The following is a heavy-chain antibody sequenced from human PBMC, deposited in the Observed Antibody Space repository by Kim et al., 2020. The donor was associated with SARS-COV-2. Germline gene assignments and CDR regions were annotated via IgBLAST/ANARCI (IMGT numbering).Heavy chain of an antibody. Sequence: SVKVSCKASGGTFSSYAISWVRQAPGQGLEWMGGIIPIFGTANYAQKFQGRVTITADESTSTAYMELSSLRSEDTAVYYCARDIGHDIHAGGVYWGQGTLVTVSS. D-gene: IGHD3-9*01. CDR2: IIPIFGTA. V-gene: IGHV1-69*13. CDR1: GGTFSSYA. J-gene: IGHJ4*02. CDR3: ARDIGHDIHAGGVY.